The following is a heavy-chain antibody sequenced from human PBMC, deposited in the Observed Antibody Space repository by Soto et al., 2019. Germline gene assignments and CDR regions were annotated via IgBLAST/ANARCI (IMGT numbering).Heavy chain of an antibody. J-gene: IGHJ4*02. CDR2: VYSGGST. V-gene: IGHV3-66*01. CDR3: ASGYCSGGSCEGGFDY. CDR1: GFTVSSNY. D-gene: IGHD2-15*01. Sequence: VGSLRLSCAASGFTVSSNYMSWVRQAPGKGLEWVSVVYSGGSTYYADSVKGRFTISRDNSKNTLYLQMNSLRAEDTAVYYCASGYCSGGSCEGGFDYWGQGTLVTVSS.